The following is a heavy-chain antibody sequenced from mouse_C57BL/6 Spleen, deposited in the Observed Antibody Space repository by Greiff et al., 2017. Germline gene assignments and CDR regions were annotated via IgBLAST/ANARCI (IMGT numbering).Heavy chain of an antibody. CDR3: ARSHYYGSSYYFDY. V-gene: IGHV1-52*01. CDR1: GYTFTSYW. CDR2: IDPSDSET. J-gene: IGHJ2*01. Sequence: VQLQQSGAELVRPGSSVKLSCKASGYTFTSYWMHWVKQRPIQGLEWIGNIDPSDSETHYNQKFKDKATLTVDKSSSTAYMQLSSLTSEDSAVYYCARSHYYGSSYYFDYWGQGTTLTVSS. D-gene: IGHD1-1*01.